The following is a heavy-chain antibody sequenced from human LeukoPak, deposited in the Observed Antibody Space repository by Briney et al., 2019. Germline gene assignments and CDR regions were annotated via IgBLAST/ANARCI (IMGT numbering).Heavy chain of an antibody. J-gene: IGHJ3*02. Sequence: PSETLSLTCTVSGGSISSSSYYWGWIRQPPGKGMEWIGSIYYSGSTYYNPSLKSRVTISVDTSKNQFSLKLSSVTAADTAVYYCACPAYGDYDAFDIWRQGTMVTVSS. D-gene: IGHD4-17*01. CDR1: GGSISSSSYY. CDR3: ACPAYGDYDAFDI. V-gene: IGHV4-39*01. CDR2: IYYSGST.